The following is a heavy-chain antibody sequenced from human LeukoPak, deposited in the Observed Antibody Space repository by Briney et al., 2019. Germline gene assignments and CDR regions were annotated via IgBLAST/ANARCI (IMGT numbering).Heavy chain of an antibody. Sequence: SETLSLTCTVSGGSISSYYWSWIRQPPGKGLEWIGCIYYSGSTNYNPSLKSRVTISVDTSKNQFSLKLSSVTAADTAVYYCARHKAAAGRGSWFDPWGQGTLVTVSS. V-gene: IGHV4-59*08. CDR3: ARHKAAAGRGSWFDP. CDR2: IYYSGST. D-gene: IGHD6-13*01. J-gene: IGHJ5*02. CDR1: GGSISSYY.